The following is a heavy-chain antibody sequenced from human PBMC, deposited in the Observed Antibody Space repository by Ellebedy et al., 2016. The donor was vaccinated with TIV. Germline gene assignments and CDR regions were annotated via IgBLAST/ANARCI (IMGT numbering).Heavy chain of an antibody. Sequence: MPSETLSLTCTVSGDSISSYYWSWIRQPPGKGLEWIGYIYYSGSTNYNPSLKSRVTISLDTSKNQFSLKLNSVTAADTALYFCARHLTVPINIRRAIWGGMDVWGQGTTVTVSS. J-gene: IGHJ6*02. CDR1: GDSISSYY. CDR3: ARHLTVPINIRRAIWGGMDV. D-gene: IGHD3-3*02. V-gene: IGHV4-59*08. CDR2: IYYSGST.